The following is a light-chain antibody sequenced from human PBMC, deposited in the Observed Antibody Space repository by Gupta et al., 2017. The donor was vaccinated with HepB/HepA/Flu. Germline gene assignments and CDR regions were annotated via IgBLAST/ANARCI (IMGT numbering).Light chain of an antibody. CDR3: MQALQTPNT. Sequence: DIVMTQSPLSLPVTPGEPASISCRSSQSLLHSNGYNYLDWYLQKPGQSPQLLIYLGSNRASGVPDRFSASGSGTDFTLKISRVEAEDVGVYYCMQALQTPNTFGHGTKLDIK. CDR2: LGS. J-gene: IGKJ3*01. V-gene: IGKV2-28*01. CDR1: QSLLHSNGYNY.